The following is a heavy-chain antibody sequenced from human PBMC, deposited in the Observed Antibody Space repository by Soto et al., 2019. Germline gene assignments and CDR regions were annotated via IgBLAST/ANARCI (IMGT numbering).Heavy chain of an antibody. CDR2: ISYDGSNK. CDR3: ARDFDFEKGGGIAVAPRIYDAFDI. J-gene: IGHJ3*02. Sequence: PGGSLRLSCAASGFTFSSYAMHWVRQAPGKGLEWVAVISYDGSNKYYADSVKGRFTISRDNSKNTLYLQMNSLRAEDTAVYYCARDFDFEKGGGIAVAPRIYDAFDIWAKGTMVTV. V-gene: IGHV3-30-3*01. CDR1: GFTFSSYA. D-gene: IGHD6-19*01.